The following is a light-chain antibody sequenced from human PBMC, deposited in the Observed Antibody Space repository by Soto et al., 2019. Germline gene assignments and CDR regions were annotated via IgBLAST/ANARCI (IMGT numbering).Light chain of an antibody. V-gene: IGKV3-20*01. J-gene: IGKJ1*01. CDR1: QSVSSSY. CDR2: GAS. CDR3: QQYGSSRWT. Sequence: IVMTQSXATLSVSAGGRATLSCRASQSVSSSYLAWYQQKPGQAPRLLIYGASSRATGIPDRFSGSGSGTDFTLTISRLEPEDFAVYYCQQYGSSRWTFAQGTKVDI.